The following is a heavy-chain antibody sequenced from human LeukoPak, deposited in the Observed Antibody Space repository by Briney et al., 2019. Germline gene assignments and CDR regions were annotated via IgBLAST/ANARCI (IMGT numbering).Heavy chain of an antibody. J-gene: IGHJ4*02. CDR1: GFMFYNHG. V-gene: IGHV3-30*18. CDR2: ISYDGSDK. Sequence: GGSLRLSCAASGFMFYNHGIHWVRQAPGKGLEWVALISYDGSDKYYADSVKGRFTISRDNSKNTVYLQISSLRAEDTAAYFCAKDFYTGKYATGGLDYWGQGTRVTVSS. CDR3: AKDFYTGKYATGGLDY. D-gene: IGHD1-26*01.